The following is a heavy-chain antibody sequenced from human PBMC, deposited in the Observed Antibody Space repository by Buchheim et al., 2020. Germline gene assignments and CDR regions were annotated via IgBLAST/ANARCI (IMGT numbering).Heavy chain of an antibody. CDR1: GGSFSGYY. CDR2: INHSGST. D-gene: IGHD6-13*01. Sequence: QVQLQQWGAGLLKPSETLSLTCAVYGGSFSGYYWSWIRQPPGKGLEWIGEINHSGSTNYNPSLKSRVTISVDTSKNQFFLKLSSVTAADTAVYYCARRIGYSSSWYKEVWFDPWGQGTL. J-gene: IGHJ5*02. V-gene: IGHV4-34*01. CDR3: ARRIGYSSSWYKEVWFDP.